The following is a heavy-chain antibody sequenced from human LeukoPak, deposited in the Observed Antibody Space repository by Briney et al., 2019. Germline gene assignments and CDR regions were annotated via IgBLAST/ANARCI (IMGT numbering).Heavy chain of an antibody. J-gene: IGHJ4*02. CDR2: ISYDGSNK. V-gene: IGHV3-30-3*01. CDR1: GFTFSSYA. Sequence: GGSLRLSCAASGFTFSSYAMHWVRQAPGKGLEWVAVISYDGSNKYYADSVKGRFTISRDNSKNTLYLQMNSLRAEDTAVYYCGSPRLVDYWGQGTLVTVSS. D-gene: IGHD4-17*01. CDR3: GSPRLVDY.